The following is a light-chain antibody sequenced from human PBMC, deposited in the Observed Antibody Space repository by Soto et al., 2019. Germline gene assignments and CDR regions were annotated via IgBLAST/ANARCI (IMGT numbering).Light chain of an antibody. J-gene: IGKJ5*01. CDR1: QNIISN. Sequence: EIVMTQSPATLSVSPGERVTLSCRASQNIISNLAWYQQKPGQAPRLLIYGASSRATGIPDRFSGTVSGTDFTLTISRLEPEDFAVYYCQQYGSSPITFGQGTRLEIK. CDR2: GAS. CDR3: QQYGSSPIT. V-gene: IGKV3-20*01.